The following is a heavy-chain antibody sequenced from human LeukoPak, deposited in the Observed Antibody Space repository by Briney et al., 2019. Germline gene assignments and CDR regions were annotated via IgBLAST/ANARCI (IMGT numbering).Heavy chain of an antibody. V-gene: IGHV1-18*01. CDR3: ARAPQGKTLLWWGGALDY. Sequence: ASVKVSCKASGYTFTSYDINWVRQAPGQGLEWMGWISDYNGDTNFAQKFQGRLTMTTDTSTNTAYMELRSLRSDDTAVYYCARAPQGKTLLWWGGALDYWGQGTLVTVSS. D-gene: IGHD3-10*01. J-gene: IGHJ4*02. CDR1: GYTFTSYD. CDR2: ISDYNGDT.